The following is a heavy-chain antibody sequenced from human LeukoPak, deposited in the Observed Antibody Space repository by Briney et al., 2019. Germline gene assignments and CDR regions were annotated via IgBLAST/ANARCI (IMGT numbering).Heavy chain of an antibody. CDR3: ARDGNGIVGATSIDY. Sequence: ASVKVSCKASGYTFTSYGISWVRQAPGQGLEWMGWISAYNGNTNYAQKLQGRVTMTTDTSTSTAYMELRSLRSDDTAVYYCARDGNGIVGATSIDYWGQGTLDTVSS. CDR1: GYTFTSYG. V-gene: IGHV1-18*01. CDR2: ISAYNGNT. J-gene: IGHJ4*02. D-gene: IGHD1-26*01.